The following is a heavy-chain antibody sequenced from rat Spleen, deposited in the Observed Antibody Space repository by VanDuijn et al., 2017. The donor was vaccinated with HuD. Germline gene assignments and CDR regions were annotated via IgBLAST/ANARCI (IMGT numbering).Heavy chain of an antibody. V-gene: IGHV2S30*01. CDR1: GISLTDYR. CDR3: TREGMGITPLYFDY. J-gene: IGHJ2*01. Sequence: QVQLKESGPGLVQPSQTLSLTCTVSGISLTDYRIHWVRKPPGKGLEWMGRMKYDGDTYYNTALKSRLSISRDASKSQVFLKLNILQTEDTAIYYCTREGMGITPLYFDYWGQGVMVTVSS. CDR2: MKYDGDT. D-gene: IGHD1-9*01.